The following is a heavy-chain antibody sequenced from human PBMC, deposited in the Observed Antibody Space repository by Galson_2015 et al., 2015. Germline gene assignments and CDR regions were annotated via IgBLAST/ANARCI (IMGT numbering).Heavy chain of an antibody. CDR1: GFTFSSYA. Sequence: SLRLSCAASGFTFSSYAVSWVRQAPGKGLEWVSAISGSGGSTYYADSVKGRFTISRDNSKNTLYLQMNSLRAEDTAVYYCAKDKEIAVAGEPLYYFDYWGQGTLVTVSS. CDR2: ISGSGGST. D-gene: IGHD6-19*01. J-gene: IGHJ4*02. CDR3: AKDKEIAVAGEPLYYFDY. V-gene: IGHV3-23*01.